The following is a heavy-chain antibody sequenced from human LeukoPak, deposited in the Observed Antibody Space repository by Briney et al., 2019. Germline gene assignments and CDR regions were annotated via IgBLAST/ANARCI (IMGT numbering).Heavy chain of an antibody. CDR1: GGSFSGYY. D-gene: IGHD1-26*01. V-gene: IGHV4-34*01. J-gene: IGHJ4*02. Sequence: SETLSLTCAVYGGSFSGYYWSWIRQPPGKGLEWIGEINHRGSPNYNPSLKSRVTISVDTSKNQFSLKLSSVTAADTAVYYCARQSGSHPIDYWRLGTLVTVSS. CDR2: INHRGSP. CDR3: ARQSGSHPIDY.